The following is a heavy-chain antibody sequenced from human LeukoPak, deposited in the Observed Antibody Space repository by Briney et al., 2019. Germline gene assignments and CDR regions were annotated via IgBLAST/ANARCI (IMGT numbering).Heavy chain of an antibody. V-gene: IGHV3-23*01. J-gene: IGHJ4*02. CDR2: ISGIGDST. D-gene: IGHD3-3*01. CDR3: VKGGQNYDFWRFDY. CDR1: GFRFSSYA. Sequence: GGSLRLSCGASGFRFSSYAMRWVRQAPGKGVEWVLSISGIGDSTYYTASVKSPFSISRDNSKSTLYLQMNSLGTDDTALYYCVKGGQNYDFWRFDYWGQGTLVTASS.